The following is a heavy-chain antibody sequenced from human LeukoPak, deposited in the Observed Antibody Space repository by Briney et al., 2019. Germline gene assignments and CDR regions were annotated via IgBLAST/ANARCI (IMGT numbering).Heavy chain of an antibody. V-gene: IGHV1-8*03. Sequence: ASVKVSCKASGYTFTSYDINWVRQATGQGLEWMGWMNPNSGNTGYAQKFQGRVTITRSTSISTAYMELSSLRSEDTAVYYCARARDGYNSYDAFDIWGQGTMVTVSS. J-gene: IGHJ3*02. CDR3: ARARDGYNSYDAFDI. CDR2: MNPNSGNT. D-gene: IGHD5-24*01. CDR1: GYTFTSYD.